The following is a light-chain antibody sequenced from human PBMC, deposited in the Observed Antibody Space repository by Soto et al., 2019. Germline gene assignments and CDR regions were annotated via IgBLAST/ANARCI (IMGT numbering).Light chain of an antibody. J-gene: IGKJ4*01. CDR2: DAS. CDR3: QQYNNWPLT. Sequence: EIVFTQSPATLSLSPGERATLSCRASQSVSSYLAWYQQKPGQAPRLLIYDASKRATGIPARFTGSGSGTEFTLTISSLQSEDFAVYYCQQYNNWPLTFGGGTKVDIK. V-gene: IGKV3-11*01. CDR1: QSVSSY.